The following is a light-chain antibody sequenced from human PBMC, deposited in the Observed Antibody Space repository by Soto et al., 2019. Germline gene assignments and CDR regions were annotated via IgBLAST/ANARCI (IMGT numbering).Light chain of an antibody. CDR3: QQANSFPWT. Sequence: DLQMTQSPSSPSASVGDRVTLTCRASQDISGCLAWFQQKPGKAPNLLIYAASILQSGVPSRFSGSGSGTDFTLTITYLQPEDFATYYCQQANSFPWTFGQGTKVDI. CDR2: AAS. J-gene: IGKJ1*01. V-gene: IGKV1-12*01. CDR1: QDISGC.